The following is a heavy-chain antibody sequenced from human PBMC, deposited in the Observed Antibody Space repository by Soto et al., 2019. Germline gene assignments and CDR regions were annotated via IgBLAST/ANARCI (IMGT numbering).Heavy chain of an antibody. D-gene: IGHD3-10*01. V-gene: IGHV1-2*02. J-gene: IGHJ6*02. CDR2: INPNSGGT. CDR3: ARAKITMVRGVISHYYYYGMDV. Sequence: ASVKVSCKASGYTFTGYYMHWVRQAPGQGLEWMGWINPNSGGTNYAQKFQGRVTMTRDTSISTAYMGLSRLRSDDTAVYYCARAKITMVRGVISHYYYYGMDVWGQGTTVTVSS. CDR1: GYTFTGYY.